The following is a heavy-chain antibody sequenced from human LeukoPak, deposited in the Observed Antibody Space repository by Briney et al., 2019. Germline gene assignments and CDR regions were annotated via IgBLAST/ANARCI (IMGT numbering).Heavy chain of an antibody. V-gene: IGHV7-4-1*02. D-gene: IGHD5-12*01. Sequence: PQASVKVSCKASGYAFTEYAMNWVRQAPGQGLEWMGWINTYTGNPTYGQGFTGRFVFSLDTSVSTAYLQINSLKAEDSAVYYCARDPIRISGSVASDPWGQGTLVTVSS. CDR2: INTYTGNP. CDR1: GYAFTEYA. J-gene: IGHJ5*02. CDR3: ARDPIRISGSVASDP.